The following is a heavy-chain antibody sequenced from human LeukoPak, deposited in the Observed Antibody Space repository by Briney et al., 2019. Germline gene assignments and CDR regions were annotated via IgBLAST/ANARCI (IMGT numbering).Heavy chain of an antibody. J-gene: IGHJ4*02. CDR1: GGTFSSYA. D-gene: IGHD1-26*01. CDR3: ARVFSGSYLRDY. CDR2: IIPIFGTA. Sequence: SVKVSCKASGGTFSSYAISWVRQTPGQGLEWMGGIIPIFGTANYAQKFQGRVTITADESTSTAYMELSSLRSEDTAVYYCARVFSGSYLRDYWGQGTLVTVSS. V-gene: IGHV1-69*13.